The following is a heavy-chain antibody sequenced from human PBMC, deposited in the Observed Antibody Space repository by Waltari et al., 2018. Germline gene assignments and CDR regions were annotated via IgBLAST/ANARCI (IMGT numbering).Heavy chain of an antibody. CDR2: IKQDGSEK. V-gene: IGHV3-7*01. Sequence: EVQLVESGGGLVQPGGSLRLSCAASGFTFSSYWMSWVRQAPGNGLEWVANIKQDGSEKYYVDSVKGRFTISRDNAKNSLYLQMNSLRAEDTAVYYCARGGVAAAAHYYYYGMDVWGQGTTVTVSS. D-gene: IGHD6-13*01. J-gene: IGHJ6*02. CDR3: ARGGVAAAAHYYYYGMDV. CDR1: GFTFSSYW.